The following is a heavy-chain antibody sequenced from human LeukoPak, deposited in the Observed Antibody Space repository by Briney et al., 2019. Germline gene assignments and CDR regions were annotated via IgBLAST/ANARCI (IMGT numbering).Heavy chain of an antibody. J-gene: IGHJ4*02. V-gene: IGHV1-24*01. CDR3: ATVLSSSWYEYDY. CDR1: GYTLTELS. Sequence: ASVKVSCKVSGYTLTELSIHWVRQAPGKGLEWMGGFDPEDGETVYAQKFQGRVTMTEDTSTDTAYMELSSLRSEDTAVYYCATVLSSSWYEYDYWGQGTLVTVSS. CDR2: FDPEDGET. D-gene: IGHD6-13*01.